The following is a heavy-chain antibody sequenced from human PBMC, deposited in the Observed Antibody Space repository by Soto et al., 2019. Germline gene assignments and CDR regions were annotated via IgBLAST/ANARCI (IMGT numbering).Heavy chain of an antibody. D-gene: IGHD2-15*01. J-gene: IGHJ4*02. V-gene: IGHV3-21*01. Sequence: RRLSCAASGFTFSSYSMHWVRQAPGKGLEWVSSISSIITNVYYADSVKGRFTISRDNAKNSLYLQMSSLRAEDTAVYYCARGVARSDFWGQGTLVTVSS. CDR1: GFTFSSYS. CDR3: ARGVARSDF. CDR2: ISSIITNV.